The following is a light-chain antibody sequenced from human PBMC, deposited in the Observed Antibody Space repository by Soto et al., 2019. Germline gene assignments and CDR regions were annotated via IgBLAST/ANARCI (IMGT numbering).Light chain of an antibody. Sequence: DIQLTQSPSFLSATVGDRLTITCQASQDIRSSLAWYQQKPGKAPNLLIYTVSTLQSGVPSRFSGSRSGTEFTLTFSSLQLEDFATYYCQQFNSSPFTFGGGTKVEI. CDR2: TVS. J-gene: IGKJ4*01. CDR1: QDIRSS. CDR3: QQFNSSPFT. V-gene: IGKV1-9*01.